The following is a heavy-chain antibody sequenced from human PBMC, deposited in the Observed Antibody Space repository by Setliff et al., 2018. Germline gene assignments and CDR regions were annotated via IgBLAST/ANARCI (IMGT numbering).Heavy chain of an antibody. V-gene: IGHV1-8*02. CDR2: MNPNNGNT. Sequence: ASVKVSCKASGYTFINYEINWVRQATGQGLEWMGGMNPNNGNTGYAQKFQGWVTMTRDTSISTAYMELSRLRSDDTAVYYCARGVAAAGRGYVDYWGQGTLVTVSS. CDR1: GYTFINYE. CDR3: ARGVAAAGRGYVDY. J-gene: IGHJ4*02. D-gene: IGHD6-13*01.